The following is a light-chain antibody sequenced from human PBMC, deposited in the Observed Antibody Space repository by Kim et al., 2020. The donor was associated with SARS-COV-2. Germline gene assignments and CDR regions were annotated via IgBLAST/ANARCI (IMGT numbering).Light chain of an antibody. V-gene: IGLV6-57*02. CDR2: VDN. CDR3: QSYDTNNWV. J-gene: IGLJ3*02. CDR1: SGTIANNK. Sequence: GKTLDSSYTGSSGTIANNKVQWYQQRPGSAPTTIISVDNPRRSGVPDRFSGSVDSSSNSATLTISGLRAEDEADYFCQSYDTNNWVFGGGTKLTVL.